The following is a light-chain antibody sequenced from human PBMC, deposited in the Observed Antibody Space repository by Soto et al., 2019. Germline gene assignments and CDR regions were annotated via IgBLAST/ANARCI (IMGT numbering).Light chain of an antibody. CDR1: YSDVGAYNF. J-gene: IGLJ2*01. V-gene: IGLV2-8*01. CDR3: SSYAGFNKVL. Sequence: QSALTQPPSASGSPGQSVTISCTGTYSDVGAYNFVSWYQQHPGKAPKLTIYDVTKRPSGVPDRFSGSKSGNTASLTVSGLQAEDEADYYCSSYAGFNKVLFGGGTEVTVL. CDR2: DVT.